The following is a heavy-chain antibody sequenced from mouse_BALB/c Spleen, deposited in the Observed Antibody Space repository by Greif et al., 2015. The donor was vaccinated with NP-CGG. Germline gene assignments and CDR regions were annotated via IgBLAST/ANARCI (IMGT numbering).Heavy chain of an antibody. D-gene: IGHD1-1*01. J-gene: IGHJ3*01. CDR1: GYAFTNYL. CDR2: INPGSGGT. V-gene: IGHV1-54*01. Sequence: VQLQQSGAELVRPGTSVKVSCKASGYAFTNYLIEWVKQRPGQGPEWIGVINPGSGGTNYNEKFKGKATLTADKSSSTAYMQLSSLTSDDSAVYFCARSYYGSSYGFAYWGQGTLVTVSA. CDR3: ARSYYGSSYGFAY.